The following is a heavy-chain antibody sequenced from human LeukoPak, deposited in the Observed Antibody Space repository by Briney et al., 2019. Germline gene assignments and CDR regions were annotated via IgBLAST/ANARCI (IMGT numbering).Heavy chain of an antibody. CDR3: AREADSYAKGNYFDY. CDR2: ISSSGSTI. V-gene: IGHV3-11*01. Sequence: GGSLRLSCAASGFTFSDYYMSWIRQAPGKGLEWVSYISSSGSTIYYADSVKGRFTISRDNAKNSLYLQMNSLRAEDTAVYYCAREADSYAKGNYFDYWGQGTLVTVSS. D-gene: IGHD5-18*01. CDR1: GFTFSDYY. J-gene: IGHJ4*02.